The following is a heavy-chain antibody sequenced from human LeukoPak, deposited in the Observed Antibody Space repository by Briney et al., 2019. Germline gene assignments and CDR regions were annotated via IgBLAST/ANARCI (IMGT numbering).Heavy chain of an antibody. D-gene: IGHD3-9*01. CDR3: ARAPLWDDILTGYYLFDY. J-gene: IGHJ4*02. Sequence: ASVKVSCKASGYTFTSYGISWVRQAPGQGLEWMGWISAYNGNTNYAQKLQGRVTITADESTSTAYMELSSLRSEDTAVYYCARAPLWDDILTGYYLFDYWGQGTLVTVSS. CDR2: ISAYNGNT. V-gene: IGHV1-18*01. CDR1: GYTFTSYG.